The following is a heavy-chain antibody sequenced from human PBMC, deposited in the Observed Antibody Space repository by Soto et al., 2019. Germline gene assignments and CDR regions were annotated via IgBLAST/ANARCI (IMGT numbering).Heavy chain of an antibody. J-gene: IGHJ5*02. CDR3: ARDQYSSSLAIDP. D-gene: IGHD6-6*01. CDR2: IYHSGST. Sequence: PSETLSLTCAVSGGSISSSSWWSWVRQPPGKGLEWIGDIYHSGSTNYNPSLKSRVTISVDTSKNQFSLKLSSVTAADTAIYYCARDQYSSSLAIDPWGQGTLVTVSS. CDR1: GGSISSSSW. V-gene: IGHV4-4*02.